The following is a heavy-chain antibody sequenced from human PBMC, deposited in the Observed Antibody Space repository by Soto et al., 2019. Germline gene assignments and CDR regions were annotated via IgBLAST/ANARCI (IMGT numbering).Heavy chain of an antibody. CDR3: AKFFVETGGSSGWPWTFHY. CDR1: GFTFSSYA. D-gene: IGHD6-25*01. V-gene: IGHV3-23*01. CDR2: ISGSGGTT. J-gene: IGHJ4*02. Sequence: EVQLLESGGGLVQPGRSLRLSCAASGFTFSSYATSWVRQAPGKGLEWVSAISGSGGTTYSAASVKGRFTISRDNSKNTLFLQMNSLRAEDTAVYYCAKFFVETGGSSGWPWTFHYWGQGTLITVSS.